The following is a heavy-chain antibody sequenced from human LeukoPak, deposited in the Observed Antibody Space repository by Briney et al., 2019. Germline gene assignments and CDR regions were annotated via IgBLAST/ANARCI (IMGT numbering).Heavy chain of an antibody. CDR3: ARGGLLYGSGDDY. Sequence: ASVKVSCKTSGYTFTSSNINWVRQAVGQGLEWLGWMSPNSGNTDYAQKFQGRVTMTRNTSINTAYMELSSLTSEDSAVYYCARGGLLYGSGDDYWGQGTLLTVSS. CDR2: MSPNSGNT. J-gene: IGHJ4*02. V-gene: IGHV1-8*01. D-gene: IGHD3-10*01. CDR1: GYTFTSSN.